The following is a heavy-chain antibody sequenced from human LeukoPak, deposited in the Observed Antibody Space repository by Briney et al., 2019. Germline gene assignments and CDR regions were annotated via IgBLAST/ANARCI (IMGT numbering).Heavy chain of an antibody. CDR3: ARDRSYDFWSGYSTPDY. J-gene: IGHJ4*02. V-gene: IGHV3-33*01. CDR1: GFTFSSNG. Sequence: GRSLRLSCAASGFTFSSNGMHWVRQAPGKGLEWVAVIWYDGSNKYYADSVKGRFTISRDNSENTLDLQMNSLRAEDTAVYYCARDRSYDFWSGYSTPDYWGQGTLVTVSS. CDR2: IWYDGSNK. D-gene: IGHD3-3*01.